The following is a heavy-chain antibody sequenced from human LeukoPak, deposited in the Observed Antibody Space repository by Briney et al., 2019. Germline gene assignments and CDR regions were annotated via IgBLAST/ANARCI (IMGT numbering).Heavy chain of an antibody. J-gene: IGHJ3*02. V-gene: IGHV3-23*01. CDR3: AKGRYYYDSSDAFDI. CDR1: GFTFTSYA. D-gene: IGHD3-22*01. Sequence: PGGSLRLSCAASGFTFTSYAVSWVRQAPGQGLEWVSAISGSGGSTYYADSVKGRFTISRDNSKNTLYLQMNSLRAEDTAVYYCAKGRYYYDSSDAFDIWGQVTMVTVSS. CDR2: ISGSGGST.